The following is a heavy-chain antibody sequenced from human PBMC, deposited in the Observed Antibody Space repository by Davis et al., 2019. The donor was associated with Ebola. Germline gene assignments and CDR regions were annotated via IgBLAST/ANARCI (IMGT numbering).Heavy chain of an antibody. D-gene: IGHD6-13*01. CDR3: ARSSWSYYFDY. CDR1: GFTFSNYA. V-gene: IGHV3-23*01. J-gene: IGHJ4*02. Sequence: GESLKISCSASGFTFSNYAMAWVRQAPGKGLEWVSSIIGSGFTTFYPDSVEGRFAISRDNSKNTLYLQMNSLRAEDTAVYYCARSSWSYYFDYWGQGTLVTVSS. CDR2: IIGSGFTT.